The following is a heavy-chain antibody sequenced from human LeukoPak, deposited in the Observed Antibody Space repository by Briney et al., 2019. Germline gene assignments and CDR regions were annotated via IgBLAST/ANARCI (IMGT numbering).Heavy chain of an antibody. CDR2: ISGSGGST. Sequence: GGSLRLSCAASGFTFSSYWMHWVRQAPGKGLVWVSAISGSGGSTYYADSVKGRFTISRDNSKNTLYLQMNSLRAEDTAVYYCAKRWLGGLAVAGWFDPWGQGTLVTVSS. D-gene: IGHD6-19*01. V-gene: IGHV3-23*01. J-gene: IGHJ5*02. CDR3: AKRWLGGLAVAGWFDP. CDR1: GFTFSSYW.